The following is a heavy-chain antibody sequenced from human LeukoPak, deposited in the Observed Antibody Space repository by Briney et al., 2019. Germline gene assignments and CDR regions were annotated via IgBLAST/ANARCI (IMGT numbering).Heavy chain of an antibody. J-gene: IGHJ3*02. V-gene: IGHV4-39*07. CDR3: AREGSSIAALGWGQGAFDI. Sequence: SETLSLTCTVSGGSISSSSYYWGWIRQPPGKGLEWIGSIYYSGSTYYNPSLKSRVTISVDTSKNQFSLKLSSVTAADTAVYYGAREGSSIAALGWGQGAFDIWGQGTMVTVSS. CDR2: IYYSGST. CDR1: GGSISSSSYY. D-gene: IGHD6-6*01.